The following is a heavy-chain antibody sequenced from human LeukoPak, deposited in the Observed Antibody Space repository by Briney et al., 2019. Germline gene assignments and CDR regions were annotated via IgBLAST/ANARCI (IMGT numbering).Heavy chain of an antibody. V-gene: IGHV1-8*02. J-gene: IGHJ4*02. CDR2: MNPNSGNT. Sequence: ASVKVSCKASGYTFTSYDINWVRQATGQGLEWMGWMNPNSGNTGYAQKFQGRVTMTRNTSISTAYMELSSLRSEDTAVYYCARQKVTAGHFDYWGQGTLVTVSS. CDR1: GYTFTSYD. CDR3: ARQKVTAGHFDY. D-gene: IGHD2-2*01.